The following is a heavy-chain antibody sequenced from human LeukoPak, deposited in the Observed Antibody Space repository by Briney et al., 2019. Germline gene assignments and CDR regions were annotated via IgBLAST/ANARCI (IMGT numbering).Heavy chain of an antibody. Sequence: GGSLRLSCAASGFTFSSYWMSWVRQAPGKGLEWVANIKQDGSDKYYVDSVKGRFTISRDNAKNSLYLLMNSLRAEDTAIYYCARGYCSGGSCYGGDYWGQGTLVTVSS. CDR2: IKQDGSDK. CDR3: ARGYCSGGSCYGGDY. CDR1: GFTFSSYW. V-gene: IGHV3-7*02. J-gene: IGHJ4*02. D-gene: IGHD2-15*01.